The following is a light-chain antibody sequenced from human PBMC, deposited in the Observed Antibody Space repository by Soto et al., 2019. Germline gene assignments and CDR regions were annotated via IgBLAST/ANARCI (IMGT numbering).Light chain of an antibody. V-gene: IGLV2-14*01. CDR2: EVS. CDR1: SSDVGGYDY. J-gene: IGLJ1*01. CDR3: SSYTSSSTDV. Sequence: ALTPPASVSGSPGQSITISCTVTSSDVGGYDYVSWYQHHPGKAPKLTIYEVSNRPSGVSNRFSGSKSGNTASLTISGLQAEDEAEYYCSSYTSSSTDVFGTGTKVTVL.